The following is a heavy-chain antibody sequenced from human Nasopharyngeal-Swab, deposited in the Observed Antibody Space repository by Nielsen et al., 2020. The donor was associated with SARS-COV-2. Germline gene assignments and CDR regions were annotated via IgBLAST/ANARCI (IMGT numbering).Heavy chain of an antibody. D-gene: IGHD4-23*01. V-gene: IGHV1-3*01. J-gene: IGHJ4*02. Sequence: ASVKVSCKASGYTFTSYAMHWVRQAPGQRLEWMRWINAGNGNTKYSQKFQGRVTITRDTSASTAYMELSSLRSEDTAVYYCARAKDGGKGFYFDYWGQGTLVTVSS. CDR2: INAGNGNT. CDR1: GYTFTSYA. CDR3: ARAKDGGKGFYFDY.